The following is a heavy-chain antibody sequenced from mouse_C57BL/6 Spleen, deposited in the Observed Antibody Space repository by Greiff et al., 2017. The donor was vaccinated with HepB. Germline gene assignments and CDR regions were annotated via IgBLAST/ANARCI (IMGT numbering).Heavy chain of an antibody. V-gene: IGHV1-26*01. CDR1: GYTFTDYY. CDR3: AREGDSSGYHY. CDR2: INPNNGGT. J-gene: IGHJ2*01. D-gene: IGHD3-2*02. Sequence: VQLQQSGPELVKPGASVKISCKASGYTFTDYYMNWVKQSHGKSLEWIGDINPNNGGTSYNQKFKGKATLTVDKSSSTAYMELRSLTSEDSAVYYCAREGDSSGYHYWGQGTTLTVSS.